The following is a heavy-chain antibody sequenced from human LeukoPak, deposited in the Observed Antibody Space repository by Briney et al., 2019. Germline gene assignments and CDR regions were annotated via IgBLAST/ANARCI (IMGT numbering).Heavy chain of an antibody. CDR3: TRDYNHGMDV. CDR1: GFTFSSYW. V-gene: IGHV3-7*01. Sequence: PGGSLRLSCAASGFTFSSYWMNWARQAPGKGLEWVASINHNGNVNYYVDSVKGRFTISRDNARDTLYLQMNSLGVEDTAVYYCTRDYNHGMDVWGQGTTVTVSS. CDR2: INHNGNVN. J-gene: IGHJ6*02.